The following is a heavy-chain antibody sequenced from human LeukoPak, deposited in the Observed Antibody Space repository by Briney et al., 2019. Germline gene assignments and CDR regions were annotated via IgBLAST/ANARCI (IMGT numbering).Heavy chain of an antibody. D-gene: IGHD1-26*01. Sequence: ASVKVSCKVSGYTLTELSMHWVRQAPGKGLEWMGGFDPEDGETIYAQKFQGRVTMTEDTSTDTAYMELSSLRSEDTAVYYCATPSSGSYYGAFDIWGQGTMVTVSS. CDR1: GYTLTELS. J-gene: IGHJ3*02. CDR2: FDPEDGET. V-gene: IGHV1-24*01. CDR3: ATPSSGSYYGAFDI.